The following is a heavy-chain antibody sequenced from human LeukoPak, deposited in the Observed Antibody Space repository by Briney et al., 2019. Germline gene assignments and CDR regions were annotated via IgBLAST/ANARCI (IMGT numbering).Heavy chain of an antibody. CDR2: ISESTTSI. Sequence: PGGSLRLSCAASGFTFSDHYMSWIRQAPGKGLEWVSYISESTTSIYYADSVKGRFTISRDNARNSLYLQMNSLRAEDTAVYYCARDPEGFWSGYYTPDAFDIWGQGTMVTVSS. CDR1: GFTFSDHY. V-gene: IGHV3-11*04. D-gene: IGHD3-3*01. CDR3: ARDPEGFWSGYYTPDAFDI. J-gene: IGHJ3*02.